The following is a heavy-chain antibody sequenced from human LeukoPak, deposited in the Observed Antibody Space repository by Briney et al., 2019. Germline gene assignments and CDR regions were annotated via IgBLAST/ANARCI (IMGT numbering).Heavy chain of an antibody. J-gene: IGHJ4*02. Sequence: PEGSLRLSCAASGFTFSSYGMQWVRQAPGKGLDWVADIWYDGSNKNYADSVKGRFTISRDNSKNTLFLQMDSLRAEDTAVYYCGRVYCGGNCYSPPLPDYWGQGTLVTVSA. D-gene: IGHD2-21*02. CDR2: IWYDGSNK. CDR3: GRVYCGGNCYSPPLPDY. V-gene: IGHV3-33*01. CDR1: GFTFSSYG.